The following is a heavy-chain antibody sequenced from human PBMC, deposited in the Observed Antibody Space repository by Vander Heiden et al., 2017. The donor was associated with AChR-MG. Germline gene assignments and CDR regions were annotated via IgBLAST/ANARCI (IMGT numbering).Heavy chain of an antibody. V-gene: IGHV3-48*01. CDR3: ARWGRGISSSDY. D-gene: IGHD6-6*01. Sequence: EVQLVESGGGLVQPGGSLRPSCAASGFTYSSYSMNWVRQAPGKGLEWVSYISSDSSTIYYADSVEGRFIISRNNAKNSLYLQMNSLRAEDTAVYFCARWGRGISSSDYWGEGTLVTVSS. CDR2: ISSDSSTI. CDR1: GFTYSSYS. J-gene: IGHJ4*02.